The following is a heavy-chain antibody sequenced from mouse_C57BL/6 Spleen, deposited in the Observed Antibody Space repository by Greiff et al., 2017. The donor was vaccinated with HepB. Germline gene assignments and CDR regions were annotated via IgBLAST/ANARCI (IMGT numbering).Heavy chain of an antibody. J-gene: IGHJ4*01. D-gene: IGHD1-1*01. Sequence: VHVKQSGAELVRPGASVKLSCTASGFNIKDDYMHWVKQRPEQGLEWIGWIDPENGDTEYASKFQGKATITADTSSNTAYLQLSSLTSEDTAVYYCTTSYYYGSSYYAMDYWGQGTSVTVSS. CDR1: GFNIKDDY. CDR3: TTSYYYGSSYYAMDY. CDR2: IDPENGDT. V-gene: IGHV14-4*01.